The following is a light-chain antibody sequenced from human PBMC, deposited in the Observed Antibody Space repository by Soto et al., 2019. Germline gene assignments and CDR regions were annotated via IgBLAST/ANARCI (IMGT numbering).Light chain of an antibody. CDR1: SSDVGRFNY. CDR3: SSYTTSKTVV. CDR2: DVS. J-gene: IGLJ2*01. Sequence: QSVLTQPASVSGSPGQSITFSCTGTSSDVGRFNYVSWHQQHPGKAPKLIIYDVSYRPSGVSDRFSASKSGNTASLTISGLQAEDEADYYCSSYTTSKTVVFGGGTKLTVL. V-gene: IGLV2-14*03.